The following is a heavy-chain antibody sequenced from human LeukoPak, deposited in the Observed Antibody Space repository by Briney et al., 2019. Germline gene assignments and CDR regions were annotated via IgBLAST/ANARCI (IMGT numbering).Heavy chain of an antibody. V-gene: IGHV4-34*01. Sequence: PSETLSLTCGVFGVSINDYYWSWIRQSPGKGLEWIGEISHTEGTRYNPSLESRVTMSVGTSENQLSLKLIFVTAADTAVYYCARIRCGHSGSVCYNPWGLGTLVTVSS. CDR3: ARIRCGHSGSVCYNP. CDR1: GVSINDYY. CDR2: ISHTEGT. D-gene: IGHD3-9*01. J-gene: IGHJ5*02.